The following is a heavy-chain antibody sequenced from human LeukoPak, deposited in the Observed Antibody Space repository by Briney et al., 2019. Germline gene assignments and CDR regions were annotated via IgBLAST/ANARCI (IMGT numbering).Heavy chain of an antibody. Sequence: PGGSLRLSCAASGFTVSRNYMNWVRQAPGKGLEWVSVIYRGGNTYYADSVKGRFTISRDNSKNTLYLQMNSLRAEDTAVYYCARLWFGELAFDYWGQGTLVTVSS. D-gene: IGHD3-10*01. V-gene: IGHV3-66*01. J-gene: IGHJ4*02. CDR1: GFTVSRNY. CDR2: IYRGGNT. CDR3: ARLWFGELAFDY.